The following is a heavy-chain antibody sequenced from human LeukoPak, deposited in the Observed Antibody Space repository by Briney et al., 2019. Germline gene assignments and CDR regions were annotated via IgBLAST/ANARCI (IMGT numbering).Heavy chain of an antibody. CDR1: GGSISSSSYY. J-gene: IGHJ6*02. CDR3: AREMGAAAGPQYYYYYGMDV. CDR2: IYYSGST. D-gene: IGHD6-13*01. V-gene: IGHV4-39*07. Sequence: PSETLSLTCTVSGGSISSSSYYWGWIRQPPGKGLEWIGSIYYSGSTYYNPSLKSRVTISVDTSKNQFSLKLSSVTAADTAVYYCAREMGAAAGPQYYYYYGMDVWGQGTTVTVPS.